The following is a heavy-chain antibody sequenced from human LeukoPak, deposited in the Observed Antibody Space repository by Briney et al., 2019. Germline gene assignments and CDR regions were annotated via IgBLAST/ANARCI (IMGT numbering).Heavy chain of an antibody. V-gene: IGHV4-31*03. Sequence: SETLSLTCTVSGGSMSSGGYCWSWIRQHPGRGLEWIGYIYYSGSTYYNPSLKSRVTISVDTSKNQFSLKLSSVTAADTAVYYCARQDYGGHYYYGMDVWGKGTTVTVSS. CDR2: IYYSGST. CDR3: ARQDYGGHYYYGMDV. J-gene: IGHJ6*04. D-gene: IGHD4/OR15-4a*01. CDR1: GGSMSSGGYC.